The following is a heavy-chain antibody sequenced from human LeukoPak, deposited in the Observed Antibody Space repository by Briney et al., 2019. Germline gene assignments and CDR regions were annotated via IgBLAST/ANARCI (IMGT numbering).Heavy chain of an antibody. V-gene: IGHV3-21*01. Sequence: GGSLRLSCAASGFTFSSYSMNWVRQAPGEGLEWVSSISSSSSYIYYADSVKGRFTISRDNAKNSLYLQMNSLRAEDTAVYYCARDGEAYDFWSGFQIYYYYYMDVWGKGTTVTVSS. J-gene: IGHJ6*03. CDR2: ISSSSSYI. D-gene: IGHD3-3*01. CDR3: ARDGEAYDFWSGFQIYYYYYMDV. CDR1: GFTFSSYS.